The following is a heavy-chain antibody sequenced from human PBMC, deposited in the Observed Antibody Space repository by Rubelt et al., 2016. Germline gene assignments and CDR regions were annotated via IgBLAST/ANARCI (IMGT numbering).Heavy chain of an antibody. CDR2: ITGDATGT. CDR3: AKSPDYYFYGMDV. J-gene: IGHJ6*02. Sequence: EVQLLESGGTLVQPGGSLRLSCAASGFTFSSYAMSWVSQAPGKGLEWVSAITGDATGTSYTNSAKGRFTISRDKSKNTLYLQMNSLSAEDTAVYYCAKSPDYYFYGMDVWGQGTTVTVSS. CDR1: GFTFSSYA. V-gene: IGHV3-23*01.